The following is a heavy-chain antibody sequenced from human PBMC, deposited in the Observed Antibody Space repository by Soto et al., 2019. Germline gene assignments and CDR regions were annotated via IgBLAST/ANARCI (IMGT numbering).Heavy chain of an antibody. V-gene: IGHV4-34*01. CDR3: ARHHVRGRTIVGAAEY. CDR1: GGSFSGYY. CDR2: INYSGNT. J-gene: IGHJ4*02. D-gene: IGHD1-26*01. Sequence: SETLSLTCAVYGGSFSGYYWSWIRQPPGKGLEWIGEINYSGNTNYNPSLKSRVSISVDTSKNQLFLNMSSVTAADTAMYYCARHHVRGRTIVGAAEYWGQGTLVTVSS.